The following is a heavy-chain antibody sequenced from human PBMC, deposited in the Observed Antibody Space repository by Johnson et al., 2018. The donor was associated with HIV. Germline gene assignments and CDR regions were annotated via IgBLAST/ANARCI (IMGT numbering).Heavy chain of an antibody. V-gene: IGHV3-20*04. CDR3: ARADGLVGDRAFDI. CDR2: ISWNGGRR. Sequence: VQLVESGGGVVRPGGSLTRPCGASGFTFDDYGMSWVRLAPGKGLEWVWGISWNGGRRGYADSVKGRFSISGDNAKSSLYLQMNSLRAEDTALYYCARADGLVGDRAFDIWGQGTMVTVSS. CDR1: GFTFDDYG. D-gene: IGHD3-3*01. J-gene: IGHJ3*02.